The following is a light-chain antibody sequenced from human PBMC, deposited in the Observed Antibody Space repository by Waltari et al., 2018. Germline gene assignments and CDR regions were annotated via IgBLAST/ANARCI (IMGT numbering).Light chain of an antibody. Sequence: QSALTQPASVSGSPGQSITISCPGSTSDVVGYHVVSWYRQFPNKAPQLIIYGGTRRPSGVSSRFSASKSGNTASLTISGLQAEDEALYFCSSYARSDNSVLFGGGTQLSVL. CDR2: GGT. CDR3: SSYARSDNSVL. J-gene: IGLJ2*01. CDR1: TSDVVGYHV. V-gene: IGLV2-23*01.